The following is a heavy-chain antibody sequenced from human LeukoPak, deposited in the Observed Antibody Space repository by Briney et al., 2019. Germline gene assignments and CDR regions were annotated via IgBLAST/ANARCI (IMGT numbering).Heavy chain of an antibody. CDR3: ARDQYDTWSRRGNFDS. D-gene: IGHD3-3*01. CDR2: IKLDGSEK. CDR1: GFTFGKYW. Sequence: GGSLRLSCVASGFTFGKYWMSWVRQAPGKGLEWVANIKLDGSEKNYVDSVKGRFTISRDNTKNSLYLQLNSLRVEDTAVFYCARDQYDTWSRRGNFDSWGQGTLVIVSS. J-gene: IGHJ4*02. V-gene: IGHV3-7*03.